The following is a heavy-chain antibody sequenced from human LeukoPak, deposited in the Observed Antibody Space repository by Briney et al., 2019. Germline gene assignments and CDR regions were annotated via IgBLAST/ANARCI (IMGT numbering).Heavy chain of an antibody. Sequence: PSETLSLTCAVYGGSFSGYYWSWIRQPAGKGLEWIGRIYTSGSTNYNPSLKSRVTISVDTSKNQFSLKLSSVTAADTAVYYCARHSSSLFDGPYDYWGQGTLVTVSS. D-gene: IGHD6-6*01. V-gene: IGHV4-59*10. CDR1: GGSFSGYY. J-gene: IGHJ4*02. CDR3: ARHSSSLFDGPYDY. CDR2: IYTSGST.